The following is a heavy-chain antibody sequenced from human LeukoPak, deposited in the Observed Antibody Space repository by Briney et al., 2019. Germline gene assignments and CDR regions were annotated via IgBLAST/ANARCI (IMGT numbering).Heavy chain of an antibody. Sequence: SETLSLTCAVYGGSFSGYYWSWIRQPPGKGLEWIGEINHSGSTNYNPSLKSRVTISVDTSKNQFSLKLSSVTAADTAVYFCARGFRGDNFDYWGQGTLVTVSS. V-gene: IGHV4-34*01. CDR3: ARGFRGDNFDY. CDR2: INHSGST. CDR1: GGSFSGYY. D-gene: IGHD7-27*01. J-gene: IGHJ4*02.